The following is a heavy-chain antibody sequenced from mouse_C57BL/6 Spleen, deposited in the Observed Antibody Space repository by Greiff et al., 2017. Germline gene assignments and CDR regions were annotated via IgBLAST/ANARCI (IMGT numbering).Heavy chain of an antibody. J-gene: IGHJ2*01. CDR3: ARTYLDYGSSPYYFDY. Sequence: QVQLKQSGPELVKPGASVKISCKASGYAFSSSWMNWVKQRPGKGLEWIGRIYPGGGDTNYNGKFKGKATLTADKSSSTAYMQLSSLTSEDSAVYLCARTYLDYGSSPYYFDYWGQGTTLTVSS. CDR1: GYAFSSSW. V-gene: IGHV1-82*01. CDR2: IYPGGGDT. D-gene: IGHD1-1*01.